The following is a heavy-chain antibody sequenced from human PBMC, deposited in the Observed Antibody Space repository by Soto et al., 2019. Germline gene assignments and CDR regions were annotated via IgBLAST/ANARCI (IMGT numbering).Heavy chain of an antibody. Sequence: SVKVSCKASGDTFSSYAISWVRQAPGQGLEWLGGIIPIFATANYAQKFQGRVTITADESTNTAYMELSSLRSDDTAVYYCAKTPPRTTATAYYFDYWGPGTLVTVSS. CDR2: IIPIFATA. CDR3: AKTPPRTTATAYYFDY. CDR1: GDTFSSYA. D-gene: IGHD4-17*01. J-gene: IGHJ4*02. V-gene: IGHV1-69*13.